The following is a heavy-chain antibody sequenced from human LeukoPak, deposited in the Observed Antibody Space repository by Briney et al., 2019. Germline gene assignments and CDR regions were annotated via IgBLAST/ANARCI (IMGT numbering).Heavy chain of an antibody. CDR3: AKVGSSSWYIPRYFDY. V-gene: IGHV3-23*01. Sequence: GGSLRLSCAASGFTFSSYAMSWVRQAPGKGLEWVSAISGSGGSTYYADSVKGRFTISRDNSKNTLYLQMNSLRAEEPAVYYCAKVGSSSWYIPRYFDYWGQGTLVTVSS. J-gene: IGHJ4*02. CDR2: ISGSGGST. CDR1: GFTFSSYA. D-gene: IGHD6-13*01.